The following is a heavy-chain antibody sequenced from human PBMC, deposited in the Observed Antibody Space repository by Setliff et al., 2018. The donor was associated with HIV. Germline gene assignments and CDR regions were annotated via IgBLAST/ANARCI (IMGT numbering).Heavy chain of an antibody. V-gene: IGHV4-61*02. CDR3: AREPPTYPNDAFDI. Sequence: SETLSLTCTVSGGSISSGSYYWSWIRQPAGKGLEWIGRIYTSGSTNYNPSLKSRVTISVDTSKNQFSLKLSSVTAADTAVYYCAREPPTYPNDAFDIWGRGTMVTVSS. J-gene: IGHJ3*02. D-gene: IGHD1-26*01. CDR2: IYTSGST. CDR1: GGSISSGSYY.